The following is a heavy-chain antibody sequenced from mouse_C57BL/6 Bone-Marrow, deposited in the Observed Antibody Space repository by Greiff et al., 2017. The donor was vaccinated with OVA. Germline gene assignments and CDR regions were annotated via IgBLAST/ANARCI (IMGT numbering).Heavy chain of an antibody. CDR1: GYTFTSYW. CDR3: ALITTVAATDY. Sequence: QVQLQQPGAELVRPGTSVKLSCKASGYTFTSYWMHWVKQRPGQGLEWIGVIDPSDSYTNYNQKFKGKATLTVDTSSSTAYMQLSSLTSEDSAVYYCALITTVAATDYWGQGTTLTVSS. V-gene: IGHV1-59*01. D-gene: IGHD1-1*01. CDR2: IDPSDSYT. J-gene: IGHJ2*01.